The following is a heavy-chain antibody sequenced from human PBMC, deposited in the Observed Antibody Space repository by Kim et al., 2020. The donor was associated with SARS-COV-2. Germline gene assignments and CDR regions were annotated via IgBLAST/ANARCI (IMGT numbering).Heavy chain of an antibody. J-gene: IGHJ4*02. CDR3: VKDLTMIVVRGLDY. Sequence: ANSVKGRFTISRDNAKNTLYLQMSSVRAEDTAVYYCVKDLTMIVVRGLDYWGQGTLVTVSS. V-gene: IGHV3-64D*09. D-gene: IGHD3-22*01.